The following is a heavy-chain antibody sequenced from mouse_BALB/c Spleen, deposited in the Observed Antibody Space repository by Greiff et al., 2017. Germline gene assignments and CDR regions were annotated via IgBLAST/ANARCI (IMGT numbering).Heavy chain of an antibody. J-gene: IGHJ2*01. Sequence: DVLLVESGGGLVQPGGSLKLSCAASGFTFSSYTMSWVRQTPEKRLEWVAYISNGGGSTYYPDTVKGRFTISRDNAKNTLYLQMSSLTSEDTAMYYCSRHVYGNYHYYFDYWGQGTTLTVSS. D-gene: IGHD2-1*01. CDR2: ISNGGGST. V-gene: IGHV5-12-2*01. CDR3: SRHVYGNYHYYFDY. CDR1: GFTFSSYT.